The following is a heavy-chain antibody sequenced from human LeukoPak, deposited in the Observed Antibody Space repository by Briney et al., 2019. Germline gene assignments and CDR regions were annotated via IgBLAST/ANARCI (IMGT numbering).Heavy chain of an antibody. J-gene: IGHJ5*02. D-gene: IGHD5-18*01. CDR3: AISIQLWTNNWFDP. Sequence: PSETLSLTCTVSGGSISSSSYYWGWIRQPPGKGLEGLGCIYYSGSTYYNPSLKSRVTISVDTSKNQFSLKLSSVTAADTAVYYCAISIQLWTNNWFDPWGQGTLVTVSS. CDR1: GGSISSSSYY. V-gene: IGHV4-39*01. CDR2: IYYSGST.